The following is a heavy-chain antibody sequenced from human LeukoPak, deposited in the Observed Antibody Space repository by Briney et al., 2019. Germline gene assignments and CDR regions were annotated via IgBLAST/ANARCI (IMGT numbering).Heavy chain of an antibody. D-gene: IGHD4-17*01. CDR1: GGSFSGYY. Sequence: SETLSLTCAVYGGSFSGYYWSWIRQPPGKGLEWIGEINHSGSTNYNPSLKSRVTISVDTSKNQFSLKLSSVTAADTAVYYCARGRGDYVLSLVNYYYMDVWGKGTTVTASS. V-gene: IGHV4-34*01. J-gene: IGHJ6*03. CDR3: ARGRGDYVLSLVNYYYMDV. CDR2: INHSGST.